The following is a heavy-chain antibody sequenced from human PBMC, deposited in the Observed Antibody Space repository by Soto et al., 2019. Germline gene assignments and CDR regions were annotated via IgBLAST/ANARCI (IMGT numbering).Heavy chain of an antibody. CDR1: GFPFSSCT. CDR2: ISPSTSHI. J-gene: IGHJ6*02. CDR3: SGCSGGACHQNYGMDV. D-gene: IGHD2-15*01. V-gene: IGHV3-21*01. Sequence: EVHLVESGGGLVKPGGSLRLSCAVSGFPFSSCTMNWVRQAPGKGLEWVSSISPSTSHIYYADSVKGRFTISRDNAKNSLFLQMNSLRAEDTAVYYCSGCSGGACHQNYGMDVWGRGTTVTVSS.